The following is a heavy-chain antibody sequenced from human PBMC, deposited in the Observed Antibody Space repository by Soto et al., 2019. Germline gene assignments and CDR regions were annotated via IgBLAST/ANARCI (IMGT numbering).Heavy chain of an antibody. CDR1: GFTFSDHW. V-gene: IGHV3-74*01. Sequence: EVQLVESGGGLVQPGGSLRLSCAASGFTFSDHWMAWARQAPGKGLFWVSRINADGSIAHYAESVKGRLTISRDNAKNTLWLQLNSLRDGDTAVYYCGRERWGLLDIWGQGAMVTVSS. J-gene: IGHJ3*02. D-gene: IGHD7-27*01. CDR2: INADGSIA. CDR3: GRERWGLLDI.